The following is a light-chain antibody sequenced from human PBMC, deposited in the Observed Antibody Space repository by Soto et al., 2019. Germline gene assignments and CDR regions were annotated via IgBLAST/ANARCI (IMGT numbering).Light chain of an antibody. Sequence: QSALTQPDSVSGSPGQSITISCTGTSSDVGGYNYVSWFQQHPGKAPKLIIYEVTNRPSGVSNRFSGSKSGNTASLTISGLQAEDEADYYCSSYTSSITWVFGGGTKLTVL. CDR1: SSDVGGYNY. J-gene: IGLJ3*02. CDR2: EVT. V-gene: IGLV2-14*01. CDR3: SSYTSSITWV.